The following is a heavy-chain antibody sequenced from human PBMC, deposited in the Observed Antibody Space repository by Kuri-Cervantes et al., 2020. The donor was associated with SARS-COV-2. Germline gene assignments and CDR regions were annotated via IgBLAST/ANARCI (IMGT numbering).Heavy chain of an antibody. CDR3: TREDDYIDLELGFDY. D-gene: IGHD4-17*01. Sequence: GGSLRLSCEASGFIFSDYAMRWFRQAPGKGLEWVGFIRSKAHGGTTEYAASVKGRFTISRDDSKSIASLQMNSLKTEDTAVYYCTREDDYIDLELGFDYWGQGTLVTVSS. CDR2: IRSKAHGGTT. J-gene: IGHJ4*02. CDR1: GFIFSDYA. V-gene: IGHV3-49*03.